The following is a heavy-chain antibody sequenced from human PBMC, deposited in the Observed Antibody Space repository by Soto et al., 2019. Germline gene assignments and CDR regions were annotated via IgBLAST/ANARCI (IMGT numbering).Heavy chain of an antibody. D-gene: IGHD6-6*01. CDR2: VYYTGGT. J-gene: IGHJ4*02. V-gene: IGHV4-59*01. CDR1: GGSMSGYY. Sequence: QVQLQESGPGLVKPSETLSLTCRVSGGSMSGYYWSWVRLAPGKGLGWIGYVYYTGGTNYNPSLQSRVSISVDTSNKHFSLSLSLVTAADTAVYFCARSIAVPSGHIDHWGQGIRVTISS. CDR3: ARSIAVPSGHIDH.